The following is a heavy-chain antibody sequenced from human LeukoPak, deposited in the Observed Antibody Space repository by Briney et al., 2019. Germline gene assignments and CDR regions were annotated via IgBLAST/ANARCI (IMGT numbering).Heavy chain of an antibody. CDR3: AKDYYGSGSYYVDY. Sequence: GGSLRLSCAASGFTFDNYGMTWVRQAPGKGLEWVSGISNTGASAYYADSVKGRFTISRDNSKNTLYLQMNSLRAEDTAVYYCAKDYYGSGSYYVDYWGQGTLVTVSS. CDR2: ISNTGASA. D-gene: IGHD3-10*01. V-gene: IGHV3-23*01. J-gene: IGHJ4*02. CDR1: GFTFDNYG.